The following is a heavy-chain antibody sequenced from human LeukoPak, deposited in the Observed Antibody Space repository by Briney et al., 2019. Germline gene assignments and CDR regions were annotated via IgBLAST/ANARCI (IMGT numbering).Heavy chain of an antibody. CDR2: IYPGDSDT. J-gene: IGHJ6*03. D-gene: IGHD5-12*01. Sequence: GESLKISCKGSGYSFTSYWIGWVRQMPGKGLEWMGIIYPGDSDTRYSPSFQGQVTISADKSISTAYLQWSSLKASDTAMYYCARMVYSGYDSDYYYYMDVWGKGTTVTISS. CDR1: GYSFTSYW. V-gene: IGHV5-51*01. CDR3: ARMVYSGYDSDYYYYMDV.